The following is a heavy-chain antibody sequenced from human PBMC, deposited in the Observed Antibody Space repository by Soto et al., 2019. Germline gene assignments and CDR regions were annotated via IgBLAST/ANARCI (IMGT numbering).Heavy chain of an antibody. CDR3: AHLSRPWDYYYYYGMDG. J-gene: IGHJ6*02. Sequence: QITLKESGPTLVKPTQTLTPTCTFSGFSLSTSGVGVGWIRQPPGKALEWLALIYWNDDKRYSPSLKSRLTITKDTSQNQVVLTMTNMDPADTATYYCAHLSRPWDYYYYYGMDGWGQETTVTASS. V-gene: IGHV2-5*01. CDR2: IYWNDDK. CDR1: GFSLSTSGVG. D-gene: IGHD6-13*01.